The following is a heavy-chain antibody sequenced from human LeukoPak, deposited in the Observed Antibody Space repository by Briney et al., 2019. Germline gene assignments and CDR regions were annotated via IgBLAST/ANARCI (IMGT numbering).Heavy chain of an antibody. CDR3: ARDLLAARPVGWFDP. J-gene: IGHJ5*02. Sequence: ASVKVSCKASGYTFTGYYMHWVRQAPGQGLERMGWINPNSGGTNYAQKFQGRVTMTRDTSISTAYMELSSLRSEDTAVYYCARDLLAARPVGWFDPWGQGTLVTVSS. D-gene: IGHD6-6*01. CDR2: INPNSGGT. CDR1: GYTFTGYY. V-gene: IGHV1-2*02.